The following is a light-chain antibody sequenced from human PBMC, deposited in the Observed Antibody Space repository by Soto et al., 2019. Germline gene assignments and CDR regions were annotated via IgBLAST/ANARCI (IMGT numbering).Light chain of an antibody. CDR1: HSVNSH. J-gene: IGKJ4*01. V-gene: IGKV3-15*01. Sequence: MMMTQSPATLSVSPGERVTLSCRTSHSVNSHVAWYQQKPGQAPRLLLYGASTRATGIPARFSGSGSGTEFTLTISSLQSEDFAVYSCQQYNNWPLTFGGGTKVDIK. CDR3: QQYNNWPLT. CDR2: GAS.